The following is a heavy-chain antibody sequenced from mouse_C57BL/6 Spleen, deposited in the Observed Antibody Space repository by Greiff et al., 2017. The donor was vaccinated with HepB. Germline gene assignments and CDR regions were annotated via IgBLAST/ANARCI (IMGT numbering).Heavy chain of an antibody. CDR2: IYPRDGST. Sequence: QVQLQQSGPELVKPGASVKLSCKASGYTFTSYDINWVKQRPGQGLEWIGWIYPRDGSTKYNEKFKGKATLTVDTSSLTAYMELHSLTSEDSAVYFCARTSTYYAMDYWGQGTSVTVSS. CDR3: ARTSTYYAMDY. CDR1: GYTFTSYD. D-gene: IGHD2-10*02. V-gene: IGHV1-85*01. J-gene: IGHJ4*01.